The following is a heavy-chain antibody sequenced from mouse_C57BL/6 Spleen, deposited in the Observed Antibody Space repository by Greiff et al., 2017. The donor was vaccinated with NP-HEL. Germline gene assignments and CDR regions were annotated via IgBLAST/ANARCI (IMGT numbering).Heavy chain of an antibody. Sequence: QVQLQQSGAELVKPGASVKISCKASGYAFSSYWMNWVKQRPGKGLEWIGQIYPGDGDTNYNGKFKGKATLTADKSSSTAYMQLSSLTSEDSAVYFCARNYGYDEGSVYFDYWGQGTTLTVSS. CDR3: ARNYGYDEGSVYFDY. CDR1: GYAFSSYW. J-gene: IGHJ2*01. V-gene: IGHV1-80*01. CDR2: IYPGDGDT. D-gene: IGHD2-2*01.